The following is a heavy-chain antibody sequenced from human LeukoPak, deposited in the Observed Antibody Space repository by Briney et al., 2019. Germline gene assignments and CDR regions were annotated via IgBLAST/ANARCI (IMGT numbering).Heavy chain of an antibody. D-gene: IGHD2-21*02. J-gene: IGHJ5*02. CDR2: IIPIFGTA. CDR1: GYTFTSYG. Sequence: ASVKVSCKASGYTFTSYGISWVRQAPGQGLEWMGGIIPIFGTANYAQKFQGRVTITADESTSTAYMELSSLRSEDTAVYYCARTCGGDSNWFDPWGQGTLVTVSS. CDR3: ARTCGGDSNWFDP. V-gene: IGHV1-69*13.